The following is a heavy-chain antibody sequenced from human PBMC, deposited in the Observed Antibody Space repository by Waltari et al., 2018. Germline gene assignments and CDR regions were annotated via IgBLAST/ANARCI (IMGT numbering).Heavy chain of an antibody. V-gene: IGHV3-74*01. CDR2: VKSDGTSP. Sequence: EVQLVESGGGLVQSGGSLRLSCADSGSDYWMDWVRPAPGKGLMWVSRVKSDGTSPTYADSVKGRFTVSRDSAKNMLYLQMNSLRAEDTAVYYCTTNPPGYWGQGTLVTVSS. CDR3: TTNPPGY. CDR1: GSDYW. J-gene: IGHJ4*02.